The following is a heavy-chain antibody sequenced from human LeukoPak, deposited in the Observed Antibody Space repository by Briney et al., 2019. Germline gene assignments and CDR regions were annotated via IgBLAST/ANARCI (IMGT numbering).Heavy chain of an antibody. J-gene: IGHJ2*01. CDR2: IIGSGGST. CDR1: GFTFSSYA. CDR3: AKSPRGYSYTYWYFDL. D-gene: IGHD5-18*01. V-gene: IGHV3-23*01. Sequence: GGSLRLSCAASGFTFSSYAMSWVRQAPGKGLEWVSAIIGSGGSTYYADSVKGRFTISRDNSKNTLYLQMNSLRAEDTAVYYCAKSPRGYSYTYWYFDLWGRGTLVTVSS.